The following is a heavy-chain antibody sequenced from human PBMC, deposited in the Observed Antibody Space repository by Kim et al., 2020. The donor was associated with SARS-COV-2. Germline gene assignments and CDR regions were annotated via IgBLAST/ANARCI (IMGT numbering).Heavy chain of an antibody. CDR2: INVDGSRT. CDR1: GFTFSSYW. Sequence: GGSLRLSCAASGFTFSSYWMHWVRQAPGNGLVWVSRINVDGSRTDYADSVKGRFTISRDNAKNTLYLQMNSLRAEDTAVYYCGPNSRLSGVGPGYWGQGTLVTVSS. CDR3: GPNSRLSGVGPGY. V-gene: IGHV3-74*01. J-gene: IGHJ4*02. D-gene: IGHD3-10*01.